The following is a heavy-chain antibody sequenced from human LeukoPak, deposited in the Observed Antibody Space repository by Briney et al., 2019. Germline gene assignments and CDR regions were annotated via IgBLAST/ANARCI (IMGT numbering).Heavy chain of an antibody. Sequence: GGSLRLSCEVSGFTFSSFWMNWVRQAPGKGLEWVANINQDGSEKWYVDSVKGRFTISRDNAKNSVFLQMNSLRAEDTAVYYCARDATPPGIIFDYWGQGTPVTVSS. CDR3: ARDATPPGIIFDY. CDR2: INQDGSEK. CDR1: GFTFSSFW. V-gene: IGHV3-7*03. J-gene: IGHJ4*02. D-gene: IGHD3-16*01.